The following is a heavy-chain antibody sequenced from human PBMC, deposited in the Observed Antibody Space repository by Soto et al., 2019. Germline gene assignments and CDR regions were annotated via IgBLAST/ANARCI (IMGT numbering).Heavy chain of an antibody. CDR2: ISYDGSNK. CDR3: ARDSVVPAASYYYYYGMDV. Sequence: PGGSLRLSCAASGFTFSSYAMHWVRQAPGKGLEWVAVISYDGSNKYYADSVKGRFTISRDNSKNTLYLQMNSLRAEDTAVYYCARDSVVPAASYYYYYGMDVWGQGTTVTVSS. J-gene: IGHJ6*02. V-gene: IGHV3-30-3*01. D-gene: IGHD2-2*01. CDR1: GFTFSSYA.